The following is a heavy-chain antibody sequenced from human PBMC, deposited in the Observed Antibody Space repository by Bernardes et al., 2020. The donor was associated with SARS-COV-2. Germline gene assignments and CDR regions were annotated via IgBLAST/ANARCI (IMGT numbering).Heavy chain of an antibody. Sequence: TRSITCTVSGGSVNIGSDYWNWVRQPAGKGLEWIGRIYTSGSTKYNPSLNSRVIISIDRYMNQFSLKLSSVTAADTAVYYCARTKVYYDSSGQPAYYFDYWGQGTLVTVSS. D-gene: IGHD3-22*01. CDR3: ARTKVYYDSSGQPAYYFDY. V-gene: IGHV4-61*02. CDR1: GGSVNIGSDY. CDR2: IYTSGST. J-gene: IGHJ4*02.